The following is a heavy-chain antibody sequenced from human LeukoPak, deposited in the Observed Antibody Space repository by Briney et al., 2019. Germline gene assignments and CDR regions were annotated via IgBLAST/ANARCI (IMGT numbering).Heavy chain of an antibody. CDR1: GFTFEDYA. Sequence: GGSLRLSCAASGFTFEDYAMHWVRPGPGKRLECVSGISWDGSSVAYADSVEGRFTISRDNVKNSLHLQMNSLRAEDTALYYCAKAVGSAVAGMGDKLDYWGQGTLVTVSS. V-gene: IGHV3-9*01. CDR3: AKAVGSAVAGMGDKLDY. CDR2: ISWDGSSV. J-gene: IGHJ4*02. D-gene: IGHD6-19*01.